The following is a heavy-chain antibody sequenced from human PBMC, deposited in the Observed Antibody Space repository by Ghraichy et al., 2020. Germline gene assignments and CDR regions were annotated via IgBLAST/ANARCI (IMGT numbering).Heavy chain of an antibody. D-gene: IGHD5-18*01. CDR3: ARDGTDSYGSLDY. V-gene: IGHV3-21*01. Sequence: GGSLRLSCAASGFTFSSYSMNWVRQAPGKGLEWVSSISSSSSYIYYADSVKGRFTISRDNAKNSLYLQMNSLRAEDTAVYYCARDGTDSYGSLDYWGQGTLVTVSS. CDR1: GFTFSSYS. J-gene: IGHJ4*02. CDR2: ISSSSSYI.